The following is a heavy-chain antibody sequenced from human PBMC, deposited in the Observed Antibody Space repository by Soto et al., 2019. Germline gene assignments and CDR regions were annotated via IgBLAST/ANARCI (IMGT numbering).Heavy chain of an antibody. V-gene: IGHV3-7*03. CDR1: GFTFSSYS. D-gene: IGHD5-18*01. CDR3: ARPWNTAMVASWNY. J-gene: IGHJ4*02. CDR2: INKNGGRT. Sequence: EVQLVESGGGLVQPGGSLRLSCAASGFTFSSYSMSWVRQAPGKGLEWVANINKNGGRTYYADSVKGRFTISRDNAKNTLYLQMNSLRAEDTAVYYCARPWNTAMVASWNYWGQGTLVTVSS.